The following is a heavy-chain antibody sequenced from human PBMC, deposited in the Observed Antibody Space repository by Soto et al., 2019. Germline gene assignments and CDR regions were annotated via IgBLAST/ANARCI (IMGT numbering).Heavy chain of an antibody. CDR2: INPNSGGT. J-gene: IGHJ5*02. D-gene: IGHD3-10*01. Sequence: ASVQVSCKASGYTFTGYYMHWVRQAPGQGLEWMGWINPNSGGTNYAQKFQGRVTMTRDTSISTAYMELSRLGSDDTAIYYCARMAASGSLNWFDPWGQGTLVTVSS. CDR3: ARMAASGSLNWFDP. CDR1: GYTFTGYY. V-gene: IGHV1-2*02.